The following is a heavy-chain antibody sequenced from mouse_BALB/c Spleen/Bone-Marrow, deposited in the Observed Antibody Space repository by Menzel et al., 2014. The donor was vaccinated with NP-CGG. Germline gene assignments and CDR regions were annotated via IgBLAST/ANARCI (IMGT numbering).Heavy chain of an antibody. CDR1: GFSLTSYG. CDR2: VWAGGST. Sequence: VQLQQSGPGLVAPSQSLSITCTVPGFSLTSYGVHWVRQPPGKGLEWLGVVWAGGSTNYNSALMSRLSISKDNSKSQFFLKMNSLQTDDTAMYYCARGLLRLRGYAMDYWGQGTSVTVSS. CDR3: ARGLLRLRGYAMDY. V-gene: IGHV2-9*02. D-gene: IGHD1-2*01. J-gene: IGHJ4*01.